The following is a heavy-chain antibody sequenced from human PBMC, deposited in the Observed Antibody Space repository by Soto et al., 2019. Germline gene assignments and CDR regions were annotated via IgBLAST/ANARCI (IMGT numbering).Heavy chain of an antibody. CDR3: ASPGGYYYDSSGYYKYFHH. D-gene: IGHD3-22*01. CDR1: GGTFSSYA. CDR2: IIPIFGTA. Sequence: QVQLVQSGAEVKKPGSSVKVSCKASGGTFSSYAISWVRQAPGQGLEWMGGIIPIFGTANYAQKFQGRVTITADESTSTAYMELSSLRSEDTAVYYCASPGGYYYDSSGYYKYFHHCGQGTLVTVSS. J-gene: IGHJ1*01. V-gene: IGHV1-69*01.